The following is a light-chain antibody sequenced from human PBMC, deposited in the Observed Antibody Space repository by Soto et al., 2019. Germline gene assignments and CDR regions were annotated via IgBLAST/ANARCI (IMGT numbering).Light chain of an antibody. J-gene: IGKJ1*01. CDR1: QSISSY. V-gene: IGKV1-39*01. CDR3: QHYNTYPWT. Sequence: DIQMTQSPSSLSASVGDRVTITCRASQSISSYLNWYQQKPGKAPKLLIYAASSLQSGVPSNFGGSGSGTEFTLTISSLQPGDFATYYCQHYNTYPWTFGQGTKVDIK. CDR2: AAS.